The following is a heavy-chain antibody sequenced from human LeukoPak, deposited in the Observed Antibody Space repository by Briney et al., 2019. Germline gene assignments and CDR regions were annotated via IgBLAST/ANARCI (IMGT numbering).Heavy chain of an antibody. CDR1: GAPISNFY. J-gene: IGHJ4*02. Sequence: SETLSLTCTVSGAPISNFYWSWVRQPPGKGLEWIGYISYSGTTSYNPSLKSRVTISVDTSKNHFSLKLNSVTAAGTAVYYCATWGRNAYNFDYWGQGTLVTVSS. CDR2: ISYSGTT. V-gene: IGHV4-59*01. D-gene: IGHD5-24*01. CDR3: ATWGRNAYNFDY.